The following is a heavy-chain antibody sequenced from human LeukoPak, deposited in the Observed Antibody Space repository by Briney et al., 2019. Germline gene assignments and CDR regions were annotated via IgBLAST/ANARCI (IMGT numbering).Heavy chain of an antibody. CDR1: GFTFSSYG. Sequence: GGSLRLSCAASGFTFSSYGMHWVRQAPGKGLEWVAVIWYDGSNKYYADSVKGRFTISRDNSKNTLYLLMNSLRAEDTAVYYCAREMSLSSSGWYRHFDYWGQGTLVTVSS. CDR3: AREMSLSSSGWYRHFDY. CDR2: IWYDGSNK. J-gene: IGHJ4*02. D-gene: IGHD6-19*01. V-gene: IGHV3-33*01.